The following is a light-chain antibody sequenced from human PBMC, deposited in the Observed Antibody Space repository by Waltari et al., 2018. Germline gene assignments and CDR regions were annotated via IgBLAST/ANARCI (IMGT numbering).Light chain of an antibody. CDR2: DVS. V-gene: IGLV2-14*01. CDR1: SRDVGGYNY. J-gene: IGLJ2*01. Sequence: SALTQPASVSGSLGQSITFSCTGTSRDVGGYNYVARYQQHPGKAPKLMIHDVSNRPSGVSIRFSGSKSGNTASLTISGLQADDEADYYCISYSSATPGNVVIGGGTKLTVL. CDR3: ISYSSATPGNVV.